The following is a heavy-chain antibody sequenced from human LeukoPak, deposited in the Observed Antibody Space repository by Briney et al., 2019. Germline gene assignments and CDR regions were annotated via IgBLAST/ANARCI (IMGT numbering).Heavy chain of an antibody. Sequence: GGSLRLSCAASGFTFSDYYMSWIRQAPGKGLEWVSYISSSGSTIYYADSVKGRFTISRDNAKNSLYLQMNSLRAEDTAVYYCTRRAPTSYGHYLDSWGQGTLVTVSS. J-gene: IGHJ4*02. V-gene: IGHV3-11*01. D-gene: IGHD3-10*01. CDR2: ISSSGSTI. CDR1: GFTFSDYY. CDR3: TRRAPTSYGHYLDS.